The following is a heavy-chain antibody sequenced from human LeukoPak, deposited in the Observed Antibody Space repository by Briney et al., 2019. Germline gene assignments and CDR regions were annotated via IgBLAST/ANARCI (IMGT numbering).Heavy chain of an antibody. V-gene: IGHV4-38-2*02. D-gene: IGHD5-18*01. CDR1: GGSISSYY. CDR3: ARDESGYSYGYSAY. Sequence: PSETLSLTCTVSGGSISSYYWGWIRQPPGKGLEWIGSIYHSGSTYYNPSLKSRVTISVDTSKNQFSLKLSSVTAADTAVYYCARDESGYSYGYSAYWGQGTLVTVSS. J-gene: IGHJ4*02. CDR2: IYHSGST.